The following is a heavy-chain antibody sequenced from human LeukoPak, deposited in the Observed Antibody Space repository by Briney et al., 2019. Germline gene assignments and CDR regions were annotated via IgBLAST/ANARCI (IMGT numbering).Heavy chain of an antibody. D-gene: IGHD6-6*01. V-gene: IGHV1-69*04. CDR3: ARDLGSSATSTNWFDP. CDR1: GGTFSSYT. Sequence: SVKVSCKASGGTFSSYTISWVRQAPGQGLEWMGRIIPILGIANYAQKFQGRVTITADKSTSTAYMELSSLRSEDTAVYYCARDLGSSATSTNWFDPWGQGTLVTVSS. J-gene: IGHJ5*02. CDR2: IIPILGIA.